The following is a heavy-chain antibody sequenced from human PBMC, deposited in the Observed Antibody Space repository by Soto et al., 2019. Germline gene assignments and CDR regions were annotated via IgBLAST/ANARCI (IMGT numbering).Heavy chain of an antibody. CDR3: TTLALSSRYYYYYYGMDV. D-gene: IGHD6-13*01. CDR2: IRSKAYGGTT. V-gene: IGHV3-49*03. Sequence: GGSLRLSCTASGFTFGDYAMSWFRQAPGKGLEWVGFIRSKAYGGTTEYAASVKGRFTISRDDSKSIAYLQMNSLKTEDTAVYYCTTLALSSRYYYYYYGMDVWGQGTTVTVSS. CDR1: GFTFGDYA. J-gene: IGHJ6*02.